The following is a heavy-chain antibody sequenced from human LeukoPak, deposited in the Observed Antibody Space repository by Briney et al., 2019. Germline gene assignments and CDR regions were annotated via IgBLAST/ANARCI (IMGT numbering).Heavy chain of an antibody. Sequence: SETLSLTCAVYGGSFSGYYWSWIRQPPGKGLEWIGYIYYSGSTNYNPSLKSRVTISVDTSKNQFSLKLSSVTTADTAVYYCARANAAISYGMDVWGQGTTVTVSS. D-gene: IGHD5-18*01. CDR2: IYYSGST. CDR1: GGSFSGYY. CDR3: ARANAAISYGMDV. J-gene: IGHJ6*02. V-gene: IGHV4-59*01.